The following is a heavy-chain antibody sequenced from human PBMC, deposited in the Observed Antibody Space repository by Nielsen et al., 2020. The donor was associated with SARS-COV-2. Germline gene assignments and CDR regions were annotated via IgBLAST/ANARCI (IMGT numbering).Heavy chain of an antibody. CDR1: GFSFNNYG. J-gene: IGHJ4*02. CDR2: ISYEGSKQ. Sequence: GESLKISCAASGFSFNNYGMHWVRQDPGKGLEWVAYISYEGSKQYYADSVKGRFTISRDFSKSTLYLQMNSLRGEDTAVYYCTKGAQLGDYWGQGTLVTVSS. D-gene: IGHD6-13*01. V-gene: IGHV3-30*18. CDR3: TKGAQLGDY.